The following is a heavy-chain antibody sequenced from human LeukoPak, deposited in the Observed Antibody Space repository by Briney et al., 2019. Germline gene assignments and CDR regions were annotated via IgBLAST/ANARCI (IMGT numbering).Heavy chain of an antibody. Sequence: SETLSLICTVYGGSISSYYWSWIRQPPGKGLEWIGYIYYSGSTNYNPSLKSRVTISVDTSKNQFSLKLSSVTAADTAVYYCARVHYGSGIDYWGQGTLVTVSS. J-gene: IGHJ4*02. CDR1: GGSISSYY. CDR3: ARVHYGSGIDY. D-gene: IGHD3-10*01. CDR2: IYYSGST. V-gene: IGHV4-59*01.